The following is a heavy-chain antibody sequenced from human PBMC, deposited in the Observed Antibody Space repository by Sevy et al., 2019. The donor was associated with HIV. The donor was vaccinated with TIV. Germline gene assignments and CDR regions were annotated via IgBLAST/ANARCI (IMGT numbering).Heavy chain of an antibody. CDR2: INPSGGST. CDR3: AREDSSATKNNWFDP. D-gene: IGHD6-25*01. V-gene: IGHV1-46*03. Sequence: ASVKVSCKASGYTFTSYYMHWVRQAPGQGLEWMGIINPSGGSTSYAQKFQGRVTMTRDTSTSTVYMELSRLRSEDTAVYYCAREDSSATKNNWFDPWGQGTLVTVSS. CDR1: GYTFTSYY. J-gene: IGHJ5*02.